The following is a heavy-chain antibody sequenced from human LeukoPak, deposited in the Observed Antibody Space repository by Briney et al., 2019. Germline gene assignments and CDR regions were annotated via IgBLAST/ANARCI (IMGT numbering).Heavy chain of an antibody. CDR3: VKGLLWFPGLVYDDYGMDV. CDR1: GFTFDDFA. J-gene: IGHJ6*02. Sequence: GGSLRLSCAASGFTFDDFAMHWVRQAPGKGLEWVSLISGDGGITYSADSVKGRFIISRDSSENSLYFQMNSLRTEDTAFYYCVKGLLWFPGLVYDDYGMDVWGQGTTVTVSS. D-gene: IGHD3-10*01. V-gene: IGHV3-43*02. CDR2: ISGDGGIT.